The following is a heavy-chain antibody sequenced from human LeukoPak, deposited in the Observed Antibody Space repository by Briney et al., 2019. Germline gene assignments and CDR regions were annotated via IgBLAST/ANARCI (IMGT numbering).Heavy chain of an antibody. Sequence: ASVKVSCKASGYTFTCYYMHWVRQAPGQGLEWMGWINPNSGGTNYAQKFQGRVTMTRDTSISTAYMELSRLRSDDTAVYYCARDGTVTTFSLYYYYYMDVWGKGTTVTISS. CDR2: INPNSGGT. CDR1: GYTFTCYY. D-gene: IGHD4-17*01. V-gene: IGHV1-2*02. J-gene: IGHJ6*03. CDR3: ARDGTVTTFSLYYYYYMDV.